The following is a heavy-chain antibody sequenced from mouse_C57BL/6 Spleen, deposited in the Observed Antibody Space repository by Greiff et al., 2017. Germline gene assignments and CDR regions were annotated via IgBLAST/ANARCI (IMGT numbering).Heavy chain of an antibody. Sequence: VQLKQSVAELVRPGASVKLSCTASGFNIKNTYMHWVKQRPEQGLEWIGRIDPANGNTKYAPKFPGKATITADTSSNTAYLQLSSLTSEDTAIYYCARGYYGSSYYGYFDVWGTGTTVTVSS. CDR3: ARGYYGSSYYGYFDV. J-gene: IGHJ1*03. D-gene: IGHD1-1*01. CDR2: IDPANGNT. V-gene: IGHV14-3*01. CDR1: GFNIKNTY.